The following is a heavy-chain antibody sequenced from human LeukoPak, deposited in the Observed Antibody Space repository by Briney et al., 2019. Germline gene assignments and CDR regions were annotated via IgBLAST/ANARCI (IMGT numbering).Heavy chain of an antibody. V-gene: IGHV1-3*01. CDR3: ARDQRVTTVTTLVY. D-gene: IGHD4-17*01. CDR1: GYTFTSYA. Sequence: ASVKVSFKASGYTFTSYAMHWVRQAPGQRLEWMGWINAGNGNTKYSQEFQGRVTITRGTSASTAYMELSSLRSEDTAVYYCARDQRVTTVTTLVYWGQGTLVTVSS. CDR2: INAGNGNT. J-gene: IGHJ4*02.